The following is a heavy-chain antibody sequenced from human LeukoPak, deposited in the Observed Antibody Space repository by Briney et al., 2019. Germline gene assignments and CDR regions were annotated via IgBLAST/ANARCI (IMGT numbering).Heavy chain of an antibody. J-gene: IGHJ4*02. CDR2: ISGSSSPI. CDR3: ARVSGSYYFDY. D-gene: IGHD3-10*01. Sequence: GGSLRLSCAASGFTFSSYSMTWVRQAPGKGLEWVSYISGSSSPIYYADSVKGRVTISRDNAKDFLYLQMTSLRDEDTAVYYCARVSGSYYFDYWGQGTLVT. V-gene: IGHV3-48*02. CDR1: GFTFSSYS.